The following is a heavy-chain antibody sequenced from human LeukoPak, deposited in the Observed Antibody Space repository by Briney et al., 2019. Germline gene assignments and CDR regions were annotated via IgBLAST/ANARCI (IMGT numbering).Heavy chain of an antibody. CDR3: AISITMVRGVISYGMDV. V-gene: IGHV3-23*01. Sequence: PGGSLRLSCTASGFTFSNYAMSWVRQAPGKGLEWVSTISGSDGSTYYADSVKGRFTISRDNSKNTLYLQMNSLRVEDTAIYYCAISITMVRGVISYGMDVWGQGTTVTVSS. J-gene: IGHJ6*02. CDR1: GFTFSNYA. D-gene: IGHD3-10*01. CDR2: ISGSDGST.